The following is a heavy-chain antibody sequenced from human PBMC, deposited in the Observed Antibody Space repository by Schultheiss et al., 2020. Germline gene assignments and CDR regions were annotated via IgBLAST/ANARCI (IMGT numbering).Heavy chain of an antibody. CDR1: GFTFSSYG. D-gene: IGHD6-6*01. CDR2: ILYDRSNT. J-gene: IGHJ4*02. V-gene: IGHV3-30*18. Sequence: GGSLRLSCAASGFTFSSYGMHWVRQAPGKGLEWVAVILYDRSNTYYTDSVKGRFTIARDNSKNTLYLQMNSLRAEDTAVYYCAKACDSSSPYCDYWGQGALVTVSS. CDR3: AKACDSSSPYCDY.